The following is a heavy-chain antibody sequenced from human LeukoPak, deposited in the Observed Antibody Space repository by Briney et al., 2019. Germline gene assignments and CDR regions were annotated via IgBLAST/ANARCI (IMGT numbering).Heavy chain of an antibody. CDR1: GYTFTNYY. CDR2: INPSSLGT. CDR3: ARGSRFLDLTVNDY. V-gene: IGHV1-46*01. Sequence: RASVKVSCKASGYTFTNYYMHWVRQAPGQGLEWMGVINPSSLGTTYAQRFQGRVTMTRDTSTSTVYMELSSLRSEDTAVYYCARGSRFLDLTVNDYWGQGTLVTVSS. D-gene: IGHD3-3*01. J-gene: IGHJ4*02.